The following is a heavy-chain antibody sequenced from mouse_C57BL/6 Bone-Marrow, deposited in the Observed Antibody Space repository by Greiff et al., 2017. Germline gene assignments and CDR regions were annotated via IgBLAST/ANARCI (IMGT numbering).Heavy chain of an antibody. V-gene: IGHV1-63*01. J-gene: IGHJ3*01. CDR3: AISPWFAY. CDR1: GYTFTNYW. CDR2: IYPGGGYT. Sequence: QVQLKESGAELVRPGTSVKMSCKASGYTFTNYWIGWAKQRPGLGLEWIGDIYPGGGYTNYNEKFKGKATLTADKSSSTAYMQFSSLTSEDSAIYYCAISPWFAYWGQGTLVTVSA.